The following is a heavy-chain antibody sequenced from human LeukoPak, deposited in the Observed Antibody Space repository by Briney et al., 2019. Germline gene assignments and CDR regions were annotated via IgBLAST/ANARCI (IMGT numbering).Heavy chain of an antibody. CDR3: AILQRGYSSSSAHWNY. CDR2: INPNSGGT. CDR1: GYTFTGYY. V-gene: IGHV1-2*02. D-gene: IGHD6-6*01. J-gene: IGHJ4*02. Sequence: ASVKVSCKASGYTFTGYYMHWVRQAPGQGLEWMGWINPNSGGTNYAQKFQGRVTMTRDTSISTAYMGLSRLRSDDTAVYYCAILQRGYSSSSAHWNYWGQGTLVTVSS.